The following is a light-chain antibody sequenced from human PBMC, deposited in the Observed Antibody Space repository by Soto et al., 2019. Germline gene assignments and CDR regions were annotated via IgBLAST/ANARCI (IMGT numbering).Light chain of an antibody. CDR2: DVT. CDR1: SSDVGGYNY. CDR3: SSYTSSITYV. J-gene: IGLJ1*01. V-gene: IGLV2-14*01. Sequence: QSVLTQPASVSGSPGQSITISCIGTSSDVGGYNYVSWYQQHPGKAPKLMIDDVTNRPSGVSNRFSGSKSGNTASLTISGLQAEDEAYYYCSSYTSSITYVFGTGTKVTVL.